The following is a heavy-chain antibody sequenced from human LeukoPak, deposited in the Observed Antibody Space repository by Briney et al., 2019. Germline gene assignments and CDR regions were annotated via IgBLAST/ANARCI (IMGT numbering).Heavy chain of an antibody. D-gene: IGHD6-19*01. V-gene: IGHV4-30-4*01. Sequence: SETLSLTCTVSGGSISSGDYYWNWIRQPPGKGLEWIGYIYYSGSTYYNPSLKSRVTISVDTSKNQFSLKLSSVTAADTAVYYCARVEQWLVTKIDYWGQGTLVTVSS. CDR3: ARVEQWLVTKIDY. CDR2: IYYSGST. CDR1: GGSISSGDYY. J-gene: IGHJ4*02.